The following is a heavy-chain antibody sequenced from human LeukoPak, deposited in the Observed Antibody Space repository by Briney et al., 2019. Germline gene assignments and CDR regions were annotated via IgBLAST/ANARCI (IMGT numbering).Heavy chain of an antibody. Sequence: GGSLRLSCAASGFTFSSYGMHWVRQAPGKGLEWVAVIAFDGSSKDYAQSVKGRFTISRDNSKNTLYLQMNSLRVEDAAVYYCAKAADQYYYYYFYYMDVWGKGTTVTISS. V-gene: IGHV3-30*18. D-gene: IGHD2-2*01. CDR3: AKAADQYYYYYFYYMDV. CDR2: IAFDGSSK. CDR1: GFTFSSYG. J-gene: IGHJ6*03.